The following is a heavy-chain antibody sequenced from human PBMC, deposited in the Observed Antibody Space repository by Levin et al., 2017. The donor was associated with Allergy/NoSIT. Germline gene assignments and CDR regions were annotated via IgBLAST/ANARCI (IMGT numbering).Heavy chain of an antibody. V-gene: IGHV3-23*01. CDR1: GFTFSSYA. J-gene: IGHJ4*02. D-gene: IGHD3-3*01. CDR2: ISGSGGST. Sequence: GESLKISCAASGFTFSSYAMSWVRQAPGKGLEWVSAISGSGGSTYYADSVKGRFTISRDNSKNTLYLQMNSLRAEDTAVYYCAKGVRFLEGGDYFDYWGQGTLVTVSS. CDR3: AKGVRFLEGGDYFDY.